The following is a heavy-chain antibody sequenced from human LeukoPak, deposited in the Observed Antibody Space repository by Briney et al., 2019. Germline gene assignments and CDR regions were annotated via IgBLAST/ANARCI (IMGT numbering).Heavy chain of an antibody. J-gene: IGHJ3*02. Sequence: GGSLRLSCAASGFTVSSNYMSWVRQAPGKGLEWVAVISYDGSNKYYADSVKGRFAISRDNSKNTLYLRMNSLRAEDTAVYYCAARDYGGNSGIWGQGTMVTVSS. V-gene: IGHV3-30*03. CDR2: ISYDGSNK. D-gene: IGHD4-23*01. CDR1: GFTVSSNY. CDR3: AARDYGGNSGI.